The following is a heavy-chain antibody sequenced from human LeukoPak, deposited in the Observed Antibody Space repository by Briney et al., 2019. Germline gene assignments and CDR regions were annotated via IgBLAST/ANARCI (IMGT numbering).Heavy chain of an antibody. CDR1: GFTFSNYG. Sequence: GGSLRLSCIASGFTFSNYGLHWVRPPPRKGLEWVAFMSYDGNNQYYGHSLKGRFTISRDNSKNTLYLQMNHLTAADTAVYYFGKGYSYGYWDLTHYWGQGTLVTVSS. J-gene: IGHJ4*02. V-gene: IGHV3-30*18. CDR2: MSYDGNNQ. CDR3: GKGYSYGYWDLTHY. D-gene: IGHD5-18*01.